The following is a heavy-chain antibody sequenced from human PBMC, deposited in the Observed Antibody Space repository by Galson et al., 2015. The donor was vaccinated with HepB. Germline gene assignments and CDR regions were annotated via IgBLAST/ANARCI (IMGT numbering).Heavy chain of an antibody. J-gene: IGHJ6*02. CDR3: ARVKRGEWYSYYYYGMDV. CDR1: GYSFSNYG. CDR2: FSGYDGSEK. D-gene: IGHD3-10*01. Sequence: SCKASGYSFSNYGLSWIRQAPGPGLEWMGWFSGYDGSEKNYVDSVKGRFTISRDNAKNSLYLQMNSLRAEDMAVYYCARVKRGEWYSYYYYGMDVWGQGTTVTVSS. V-gene: IGHV3-7*05.